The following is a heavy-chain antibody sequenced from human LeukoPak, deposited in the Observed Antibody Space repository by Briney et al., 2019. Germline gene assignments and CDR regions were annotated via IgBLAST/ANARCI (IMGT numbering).Heavy chain of an antibody. Sequence: PGGSLRLSCAASGFTFSSYSMNWVRQAPGKGLEWVGRIKSKTDGGTTDYAAPVKGRFTVPRDDSKNTLYLQMNSLKTEDTAVYYCTTVTGGPNYYGSGSYYNPEGYWGQGTLVTVSS. CDR3: TTVTGGPNYYGSGSYYNPEGY. CDR2: IKSKTDGGTT. D-gene: IGHD3-10*01. V-gene: IGHV3-15*01. J-gene: IGHJ4*02. CDR1: GFTFSSYS.